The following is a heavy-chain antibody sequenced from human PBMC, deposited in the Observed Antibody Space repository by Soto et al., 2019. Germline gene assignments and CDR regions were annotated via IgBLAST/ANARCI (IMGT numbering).Heavy chain of an antibody. CDR3: AKDPRPRRRWEPAGY. CDR1: GFTFSSYA. CDR2: ISGSGGST. Sequence: EVQLLESGGGLVQPGGSLRLSCAASGFTFSSYAMSWVRQAPGKGLEWVSAISGSGGSTYYADSVKGRFTISRDNSKNTLYRQMNSLRAEDTAVYYCAKDPRPRRRWEPAGYWGQGTLVTVSS. V-gene: IGHV3-23*01. J-gene: IGHJ4*02. D-gene: IGHD1-26*01.